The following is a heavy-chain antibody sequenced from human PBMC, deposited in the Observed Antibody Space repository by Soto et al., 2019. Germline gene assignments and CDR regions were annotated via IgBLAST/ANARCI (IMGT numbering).Heavy chain of an antibody. J-gene: IGHJ5*02. CDR2: IIPIIGII. CDR1: GGTFSTYT. V-gene: IGHV1-69*08. Sequence: QVQLVQSGAEVKKPGSSVKVSCKASGGTFSTYTITWVRQAPGQGLEWMGRIIPIIGIINYAQKFQGIVTISANKFTSTTYIELTGHRSDDTTVYYCAGDPDSHYNDSHASSYPWGQGTLVTVSS. D-gene: IGHD4-4*01. CDR3: AGDPDSHYNDSHASSYP.